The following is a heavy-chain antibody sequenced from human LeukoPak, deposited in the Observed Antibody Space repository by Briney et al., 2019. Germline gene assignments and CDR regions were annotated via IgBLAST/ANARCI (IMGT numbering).Heavy chain of an antibody. Sequence: GGSLRLSCAASGFTFSSPGMHWVRQAPGKGLEWVAVISYDGSNKCYADSVKGRFTISRDNSKNTLYLQMNSLTADDAAVYYSAKDRRQKWLGSSYWGQGTLVTVSS. CDR3: AKDRRQKWLGSSY. V-gene: IGHV3-30*18. CDR1: GFTFSSPG. D-gene: IGHD6-19*01. J-gene: IGHJ4*02. CDR2: ISYDGSNK.